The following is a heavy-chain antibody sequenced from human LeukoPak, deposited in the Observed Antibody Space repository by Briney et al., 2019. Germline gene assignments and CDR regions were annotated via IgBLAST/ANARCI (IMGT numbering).Heavy chain of an antibody. D-gene: IGHD6-19*01. J-gene: IGHJ3*02. CDR2: MNPNSGNT. Sequence: ASVKVSCKASGYTFTSYDINWVRQATGQGLEWMGWMNPNSGNTGYAQKFQGRVTMTRNTSLSTAYMELSSLRSEDTAVYYCARGRAVAGAFDIWGQGTMVTVSS. CDR3: ARGRAVAGAFDI. CDR1: GYTFTSYD. V-gene: IGHV1-8*02.